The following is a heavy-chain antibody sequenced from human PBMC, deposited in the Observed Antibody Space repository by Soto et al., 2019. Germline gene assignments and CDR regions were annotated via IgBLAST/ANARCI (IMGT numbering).Heavy chain of an antibody. V-gene: IGHV3-21*01. J-gene: IGHJ6*02. Sequence: AGGSLRLSCAASGFTFSSYSMNWVRQAPGKGLEWVSSISSSSSYIYYADSVKGRFTISRDNAKNSLYLQMNSLRAEDTAVYYCARDSPVLSGRRDPSDYYYYYGMDVWGQGTTVTVSS. CDR1: GFTFSSYS. D-gene: IGHD6-25*01. CDR2: ISSSSSYI. CDR3: ARDSPVLSGRRDPSDYYYYYGMDV.